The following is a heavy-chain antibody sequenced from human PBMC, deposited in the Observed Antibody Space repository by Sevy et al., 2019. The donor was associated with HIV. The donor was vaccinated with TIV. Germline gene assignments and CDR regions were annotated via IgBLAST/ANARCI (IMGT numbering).Heavy chain of an antibody. CDR3: ARGWRGTYYAFWSGPPYFDY. CDR1: GGSISSYY. Sequence: WETLSLTCTVSGGSISSYYWSWIQQPPGKELEWIGYIDYSGSTNYNPSLKSRVTISVDTSKNQFSLKLSSVTAADTSVSYCARGWRGTYYAFWSGPPYFDYWGQGTLVTVSS. V-gene: IGHV4-59*01. D-gene: IGHD3-3*01. J-gene: IGHJ4*02. CDR2: IDYSGST.